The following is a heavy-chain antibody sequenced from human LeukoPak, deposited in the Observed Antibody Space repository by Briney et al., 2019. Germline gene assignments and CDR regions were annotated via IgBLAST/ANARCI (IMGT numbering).Heavy chain of an antibody. D-gene: IGHD2-15*01. CDR2: MSASGGST. V-gene: IGHV3-23*01. J-gene: IGHJ4*02. CDR3: ATPLLYCSGASCFYFDY. CDR1: GLTFKSYA. Sequence: PGEPLRLSCAPSGLTFKSYAMSWVHQAPGNGREWVSAMSASGGSTYYADSGKGGFTISRENCKITRYLEMDGVRAEDTGVCYCATPLLYCSGASCFYFDYWGQGTLVTVSS.